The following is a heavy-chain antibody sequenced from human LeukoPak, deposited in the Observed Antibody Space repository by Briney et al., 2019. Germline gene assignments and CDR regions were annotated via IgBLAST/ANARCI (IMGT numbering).Heavy chain of an antibody. V-gene: IGHV4-59*01. CDR3: AREVITAARAFDI. CDR2: IYYSGST. Sequence: PSETLSLTCTVSGGSISSYYWSWIRQPPGKGLEWIGYIYYSGSTNYNPSLKSRVTISVDTSKNQFSLNLSSVTAADTAVYYCAREVITAARAFDIWGQGTMVTVSS. CDR1: GGSISSYY. J-gene: IGHJ3*02. D-gene: IGHD3-10*01.